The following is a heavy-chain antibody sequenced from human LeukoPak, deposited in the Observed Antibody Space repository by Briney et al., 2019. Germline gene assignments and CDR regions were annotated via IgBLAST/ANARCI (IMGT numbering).Heavy chain of an antibody. CDR2: IYSGGST. CDR3: ARPKPTMVRGVPNYYGMDV. Sequence: GGSLRLSFAASGFTVSSNYMSWVRQAPGKGLEWVSVIYSGGSTYYADSVKGRFTISRDNSKNTLYLQMNSLRAEDTAVYYCARPKPTMVRGVPNYYGMDVWGQGTTVTVSS. D-gene: IGHD3-10*01. V-gene: IGHV3-53*01. J-gene: IGHJ6*02. CDR1: GFTVSSNY.